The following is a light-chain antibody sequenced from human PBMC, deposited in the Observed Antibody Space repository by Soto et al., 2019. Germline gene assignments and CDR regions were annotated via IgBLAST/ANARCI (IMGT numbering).Light chain of an antibody. CDR3: QQHFTTRT. Sequence: DIQMTQSPSSLSASVGDRVTITCRTSQNIYTSLNWYQQKPGKAPNLLIYAASTLQSGVTSRFSGSGSGTDFTLNISSLQPEDYATSYCQQHFTTRTFGQGTKVEIK. CDR1: QNIYTS. J-gene: IGKJ1*01. V-gene: IGKV1-39*01. CDR2: AAS.